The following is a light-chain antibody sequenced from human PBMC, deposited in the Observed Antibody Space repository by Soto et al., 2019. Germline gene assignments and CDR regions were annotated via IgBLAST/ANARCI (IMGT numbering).Light chain of an antibody. CDR2: DAS. CDR1: QDIYNY. J-gene: IGKJ4*01. Sequence: DIQMTQSPSSLSASVGDRVTITCQASQDIYNYLNWYQQKPGKAPELLIYDASNLKTGVPSRFSGSGSGTDFTFAISSLQPEDIATYYCQQSHNLPLTFGGGTKVQI. CDR3: QQSHNLPLT. V-gene: IGKV1-33*01.